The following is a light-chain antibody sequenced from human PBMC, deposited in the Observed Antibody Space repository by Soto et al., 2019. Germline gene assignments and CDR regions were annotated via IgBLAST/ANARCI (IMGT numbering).Light chain of an antibody. CDR2: DVI. Sequence: QSALTQPASVSGSPGQSITISCTGTSSDVGGYNYVSWYQQHPGKAPNLMIYDVINRPSGVSKRFSGSKSGNTASLTISGLQAEDEADYYCSSYTSSSTDVFGTGTKLTVL. V-gene: IGLV2-14*01. CDR3: SSYTSSSTDV. J-gene: IGLJ1*01. CDR1: SSDVGGYNY.